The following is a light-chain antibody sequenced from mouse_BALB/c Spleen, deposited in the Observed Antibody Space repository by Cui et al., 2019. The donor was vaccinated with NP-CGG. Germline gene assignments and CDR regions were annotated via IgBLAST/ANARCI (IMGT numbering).Light chain of an antibody. V-gene: IGLV1*01. Sequence: AVVPQESAFTTSPGETVPLTCRSSTGAVTTSNYANLVQEKPDHLFTGLIGGTNNRAPGIPARFSGSLIGDKAALTITGAQTEDEAIYFCALWYSNHWVFGGGTKLTVL. J-gene: IGLJ1*01. CDR1: TGAVTTSNY. CDR3: ALWYSNHWV. CDR2: GTN.